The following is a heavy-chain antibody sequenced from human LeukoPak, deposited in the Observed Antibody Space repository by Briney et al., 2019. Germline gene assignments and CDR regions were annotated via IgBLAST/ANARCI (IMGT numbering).Heavy chain of an antibody. D-gene: IGHD7-27*01. CDR3: ARDLRSTPNWELDY. CDR2: INPNSGGT. Sequence: ASVKVSCKASGYTFTDYYIHWVRQAPGQGLEWMGRINPNSGGTNDAQNFQGRVTMTRDTSISTAYMELSRLRSDDTAVYYCARDLRSTPNWELDYWGQGTLVTVSS. J-gene: IGHJ4*02. CDR1: GYTFTDYY. V-gene: IGHV1-2*06.